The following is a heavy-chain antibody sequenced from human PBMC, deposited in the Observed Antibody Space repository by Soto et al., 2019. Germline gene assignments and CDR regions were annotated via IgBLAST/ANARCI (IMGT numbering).Heavy chain of an antibody. J-gene: IGHJ5*02. V-gene: IGHV1-3*01. Sequence: ASVKVSCKASGYTFTSYAMHWVRQAPGQRLGWMGWINAGNGNTKYSQKFQGRVTITRDTSASTAYMELSSLRSEDTAVYYCARDRLLWFGELSHAGGWFAPWGQGTLVTVSS. CDR3: ARDRLLWFGELSHAGGWFAP. CDR1: GYTFTSYA. D-gene: IGHD3-10*01. CDR2: INAGNGNT.